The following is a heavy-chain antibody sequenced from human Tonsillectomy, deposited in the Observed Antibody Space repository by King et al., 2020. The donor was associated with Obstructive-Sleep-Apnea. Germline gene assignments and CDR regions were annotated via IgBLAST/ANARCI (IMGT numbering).Heavy chain of an antibody. V-gene: IGHV4-59*08. D-gene: IGHD3-9*01. J-gene: IGHJ4*02. CDR2: FYYSGST. CDR3: ARLSTGYYGY. CDR1: GGSISSYY. Sequence: QLQESGPGLVKPSETLSLTCTVSGGSISSYYWCWIRQPPGKGLEGFGYFYYSGSTNSNPSLKSRVTISADTSKNQFSLKLSSVTAADTAVYYCARLSTGYYGYWGQGTLVTVSS.